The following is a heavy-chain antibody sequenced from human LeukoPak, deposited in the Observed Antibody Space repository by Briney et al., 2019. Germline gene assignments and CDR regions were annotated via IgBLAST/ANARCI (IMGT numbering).Heavy chain of an antibody. CDR3: ARGNSGYGNFDY. Sequence: SGGSLRLSCAASGFTFSSYEMNWVRQAPGKGLEWVSRINSDESSSSYADTVKGRFTISRDNAKNTLYLQMNSLRAEDTAVYYCARGNSGYGNFDYWGQGTLVTVSP. CDR1: GFTFSSYE. CDR2: INSDESSS. V-gene: IGHV3-74*03. J-gene: IGHJ4*02. D-gene: IGHD5-12*01.